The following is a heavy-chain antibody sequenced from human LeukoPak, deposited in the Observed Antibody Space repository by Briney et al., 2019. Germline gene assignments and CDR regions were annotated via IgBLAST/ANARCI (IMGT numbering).Heavy chain of an antibody. J-gene: IGHJ5*02. CDR2: IAGYKREDT. CDR3: ARDWEPRSQTNYFDP. CDR1: GYTFANYG. D-gene: IGHD4/OR15-4a*01. Sequence: SEKVSCRASGYTFANYGIRWVRQAPRQGLEWVGWIAGYKREDTNYAHTFQGRVTMTADTSTSTAYMELRSLTSGDTAVYYCARDWEPRSQTNYFDPWGQGTLVTVSS. V-gene: IGHV1-18*01.